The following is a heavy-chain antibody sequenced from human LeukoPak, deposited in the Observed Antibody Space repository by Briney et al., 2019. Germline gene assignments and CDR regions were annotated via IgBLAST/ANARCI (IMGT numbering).Heavy chain of an antibody. CDR1: GGTFGSYA. J-gene: IGHJ4*02. V-gene: IGHV1-69*05. D-gene: IGHD3-3*01. CDR2: IIPIFGTA. CDR3: ASSRLLRFLEWLLPAPGIDY. Sequence: SVKVSCKASGGTFGSYAITWVRQAPGQGLEWMGGIIPIFGTANYAQKFQGRVTITTDESTSTAYMELSSLRSEDTAVYYCASSRLLRFLEWLLPAPGIDYWGQGTLVTVSS.